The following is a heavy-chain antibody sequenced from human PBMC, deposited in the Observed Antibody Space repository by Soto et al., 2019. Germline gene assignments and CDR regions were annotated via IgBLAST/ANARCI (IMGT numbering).Heavy chain of an antibody. D-gene: IGHD1-7*01. J-gene: IGHJ4*02. CDR3: AKDRRAGGNYGFYSDF. CDR2: SSATGSGR. Sequence: EVQLLESGGGLVQPGGSLTLSCAASGFTFSSYGMTWVRQAPGKGLEWVSLSSATGSGRYYEDSVKGRFTISRDNSKNTLYLQMSSLRADDTAVYYCAKDRRAGGNYGFYSDFWGQGALVIVSS. CDR1: GFTFSSYG. V-gene: IGHV3-23*01.